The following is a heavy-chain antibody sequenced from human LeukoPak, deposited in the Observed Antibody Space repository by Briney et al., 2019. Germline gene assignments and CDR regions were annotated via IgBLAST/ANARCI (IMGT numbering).Heavy chain of an antibody. D-gene: IGHD2-2*01. J-gene: IGHJ4*02. CDR1: GGSFSGYY. Sequence: PSETLSLTCAVYGGSFSGYYWSWIRQPPGKGLEWIGEINHSGSTNYNPSLKSRVTISVDTSKNQFSLKLSSVTAADTAVYYCARATVGYCSSTSCLGYIDYWGQGTLVTVSS. V-gene: IGHV4-34*01. CDR2: INHSGST. CDR3: ARATVGYCSSTSCLGYIDY.